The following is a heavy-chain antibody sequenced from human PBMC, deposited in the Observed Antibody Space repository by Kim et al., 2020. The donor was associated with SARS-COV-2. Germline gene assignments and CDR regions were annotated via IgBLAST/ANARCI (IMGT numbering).Heavy chain of an antibody. CDR3: ARRYPPVNRFDY. Sequence: SETLSLTCTVSGGSISSSSYYWGWIRQPPGKGLEWIGSIYYSGSTYYNPSLKSRATISVDTSKNQFPLKLSSVTAAATAVYYCARRYPPVNRFDYWGQGTLVTVSS. V-gene: IGHV4-39*01. CDR2: IYYSGST. D-gene: IGHD2-2*02. CDR1: GGSISSSSYY. J-gene: IGHJ4*02.